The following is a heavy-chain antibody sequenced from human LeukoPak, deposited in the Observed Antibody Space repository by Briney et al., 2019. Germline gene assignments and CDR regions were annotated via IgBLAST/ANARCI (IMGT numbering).Heavy chain of an antibody. V-gene: IGHV3-53*01. Sequence: GGSLRLSCAASGVTVITNDMTWVRQAPGKGLEWVSVLYSDGNTKYADSVQGRFTISRNNSKNTLYLEMNSLSPDDTAVYYCARGVEPLAANTLAYWGQGTLVTVSS. CDR2: LYSDGNT. J-gene: IGHJ4*02. CDR3: ARGVEPLAANTLAY. D-gene: IGHD1-14*01. CDR1: GVTVITND.